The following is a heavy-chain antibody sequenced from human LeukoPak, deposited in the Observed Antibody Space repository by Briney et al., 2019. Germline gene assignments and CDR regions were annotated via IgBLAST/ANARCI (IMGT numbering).Heavy chain of an antibody. D-gene: IGHD2-15*01. CDR3: ARRRWSDDELVGYY. CDR1: DGSFSGYY. Sequence: SETLSLTCAVYDGSFSGYYRSWIRQPPGKGREWIGEINHSGSANYNPSLKSRVTILLDTSKNQFSLNLSSVTAADTAVYYCARRRWSDDELVGYYWGQGTLVTVSS. V-gene: IGHV4-34*01. J-gene: IGHJ4*02. CDR2: INHSGSA.